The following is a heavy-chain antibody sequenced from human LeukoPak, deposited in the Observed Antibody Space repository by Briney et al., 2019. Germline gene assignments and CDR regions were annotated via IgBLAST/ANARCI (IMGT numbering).Heavy chain of an antibody. CDR2: INPNSGGT. CDR3: ARESGFYGSGSRF. Sequence: ASVKASCKASGYTFTGYYMHWVRQAPGQGLEWMGWINPNSGGTNYAQKFQGRVTMTRDTSISTAYMELSRLRSDDTAVYYCARESGFYGSGSRFWGQGTLVTVSS. J-gene: IGHJ4*02. V-gene: IGHV1-2*02. CDR1: GYTFTGYY. D-gene: IGHD3-10*01.